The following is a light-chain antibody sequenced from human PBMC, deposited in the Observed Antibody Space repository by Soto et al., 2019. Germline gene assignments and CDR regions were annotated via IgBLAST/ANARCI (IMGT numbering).Light chain of an antibody. V-gene: IGKV1-5*01. CDR2: DAS. J-gene: IGKJ1*01. CDR1: QGISSW. CDR3: QQFIDGWT. Sequence: DIQMTQSPSSVSASLGDRFTITCRASQGISSWLAWYQQMPGKAPNLLIYDASSLESGVPSRFRGSGSETEFTLTISGLQPDDFATYYCQQFIDGWTFGQGTKVDI.